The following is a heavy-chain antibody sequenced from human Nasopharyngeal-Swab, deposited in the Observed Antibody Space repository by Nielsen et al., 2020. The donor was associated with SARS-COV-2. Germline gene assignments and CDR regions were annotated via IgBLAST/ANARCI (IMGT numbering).Heavy chain of an antibody. V-gene: IGHV3-30-3*01. CDR2: ISYDGSNK. CDR3: ARGWELPDDY. J-gene: IGHJ4*02. D-gene: IGHD1-26*01. Sequence: GESLKISCAASGFTFSSYAMHWVRQAPGKGLEWVAVISYDGSNKYYADSVKGRFTISRDNSKNTLYLQMNSLRAEDTAVYYCARGWELPDDYWGQGTLVTVSS. CDR1: GFTFSSYA.